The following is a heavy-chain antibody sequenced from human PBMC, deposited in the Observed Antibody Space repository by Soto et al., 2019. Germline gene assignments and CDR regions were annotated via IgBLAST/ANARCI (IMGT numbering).Heavy chain of an antibody. CDR3: ASTMIVVVYYFDY. D-gene: IGHD3-22*01. CDR1: GGSISSSSYY. Sequence: QLQLQESGPGLVKPSETLSLTCTVSGGSISSSSYYWGWIRQPPGKGLEWIGSIYYSGSTYYNPSHKSRVTISVDTSKNQFSLKLSSVTAADTAVYYCASTMIVVVYYFDYWGQGTLVTVSS. V-gene: IGHV4-39*01. J-gene: IGHJ4*02. CDR2: IYYSGST.